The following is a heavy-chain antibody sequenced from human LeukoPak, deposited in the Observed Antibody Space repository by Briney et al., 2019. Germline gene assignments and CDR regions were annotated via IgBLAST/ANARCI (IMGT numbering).Heavy chain of an antibody. CDR2: IWYDGSNK. Sequence: PGRSLRLSCAASGFTFSSYGMHWVRQAPGKGLEWVAVIWYDGSNKYYADSVKGRFTTSRDNSKNTLYLQMNSLRAEDTAVYYCATYTHWVAGDVWGQGTTVTISS. CDR1: GFTFSSYG. CDR3: ATYTHWVAGDV. D-gene: IGHD3-16*01. J-gene: IGHJ6*02. V-gene: IGHV3-33*01.